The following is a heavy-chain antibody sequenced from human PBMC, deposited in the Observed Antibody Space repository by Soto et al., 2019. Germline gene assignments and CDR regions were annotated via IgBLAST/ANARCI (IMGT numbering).Heavy chain of an antibody. CDR3: TTTRPGTNVFDN. J-gene: IGHJ3*02. V-gene: IGHV3-15*01. Sequence: EVQLVESGGGLVEPGGSLRLSCAASGITFSNAWMNWVRKAPGKGLEYIGRIRSKPDGGTTEYAAPVEGRFTVSRDDSKNTLYLQMSGLKTEDTAVDYCTTTRPGTNVFDNWGQGTLVTVSS. CDR1: GITFSNAW. CDR2: IRSKPDGGTT. D-gene: IGHD6-13*01.